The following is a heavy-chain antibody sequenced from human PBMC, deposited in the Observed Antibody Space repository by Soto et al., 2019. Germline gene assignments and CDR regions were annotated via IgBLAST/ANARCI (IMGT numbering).Heavy chain of an antibody. CDR1: GFTFSSHG. D-gene: IGHD4-17*01. Sequence: PGGSLRLSCAASGFTFSSHGMHWVRQAPGKGLEWVAVISYDGSNKYYADSVKGRFTISRDNSKNTLYLQMNSLRAEDTAVYYCAKDIKGTTVTEGYYYYGMDVWGQGTTVTVSS. CDR2: ISYDGSNK. V-gene: IGHV3-30*18. J-gene: IGHJ6*02. CDR3: AKDIKGTTVTEGYYYYGMDV.